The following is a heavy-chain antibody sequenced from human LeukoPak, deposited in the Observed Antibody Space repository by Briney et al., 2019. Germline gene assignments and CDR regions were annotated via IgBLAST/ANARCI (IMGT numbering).Heavy chain of an antibody. CDR3: ARVSTGHFDY. CDR2: MKQDGSEK. Sequence: GRCLRLSCAASGFTFGSYWMAWVSQAPGKGLEWVASMKQDGSEKYYVDSVKGRFTISRDNAKNSLHLQMNSLRAEETAVYYCARVSTGHFDYWGQGTLVTVSS. D-gene: IGHD3-9*01. CDR1: GFTFGSYW. V-gene: IGHV3-7*01. J-gene: IGHJ4*02.